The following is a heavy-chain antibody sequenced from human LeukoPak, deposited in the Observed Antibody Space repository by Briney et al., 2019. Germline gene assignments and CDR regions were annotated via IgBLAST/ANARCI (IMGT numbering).Heavy chain of an antibody. CDR2: IYTSGST. Sequence: SETLSLTCTVSGGSISSGSYYWSWIRQPAGKGLEWIGRIYTSGSTNYNPSLKSRVTISVDTSKNQFFLKLSSVTAADTAVYYCAREVYDILTGYLRRYYYMDVWGKGTTVTVSS. D-gene: IGHD3-9*01. CDR3: AREVYDILTGYLRRYYYMDV. J-gene: IGHJ6*03. CDR1: GGSISSGSYY. V-gene: IGHV4-61*02.